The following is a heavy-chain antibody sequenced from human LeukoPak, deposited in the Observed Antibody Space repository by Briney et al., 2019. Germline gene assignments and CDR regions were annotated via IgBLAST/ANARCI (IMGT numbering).Heavy chain of an antibody. J-gene: IGHJ4*02. CDR1: GGSISSGGYS. CDR2: IYHSGST. D-gene: IGHD1-26*01. Sequence: SETLSLTCAVSGGSISSGGYSWSWIRQPPGKGLEWIGYIYHSGSTYYNPSLKSRVTISVDRSKNQFSLKLSSVTAADTAVYYCARVHQPWKWELREFDYWGQGTLVTVSS. V-gene: IGHV4-30-2*01. CDR3: ARVHQPWKWELREFDY.